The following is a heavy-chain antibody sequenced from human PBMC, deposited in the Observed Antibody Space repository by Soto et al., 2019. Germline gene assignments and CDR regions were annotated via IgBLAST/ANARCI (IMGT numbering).Heavy chain of an antibody. D-gene: IGHD2-15*01. V-gene: IGHV3-53*04. CDR3: ARDMGRGLIDY. CDR2: IYSGGST. J-gene: IGHJ4*02. Sequence: EVQLVESGGGLVQPGGSLRLSCAASGFTVSSNYMSWVRQAPGMGLEWVSVIYSGGSTYYADSVKGRFTISRHNSKNTLYLQMNSLRAEDTAVYYCARDMGRGLIDYWGQGTLVTVSS. CDR1: GFTVSSNY.